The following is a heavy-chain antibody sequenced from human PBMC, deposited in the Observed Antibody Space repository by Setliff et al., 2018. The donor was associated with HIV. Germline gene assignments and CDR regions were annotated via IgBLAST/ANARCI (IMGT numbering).Heavy chain of an antibody. V-gene: IGHV1-18*01. D-gene: IGHD3-22*01. Sequence: ASVKVSCKASGYMFISYGISWVRQAPGPGLEWMGWISVYSGHTKYAQKFQDRVTMTTDTSTSTAYMEMRDLTPDDTAVYYCARVPLGYDSSGFYGVIDYFQLWGQGTPVTVSS. CDR1: GYMFISYG. CDR2: ISVYSGHT. J-gene: IGHJ1*01. CDR3: ARVPLGYDSSGFYGVIDYFQL.